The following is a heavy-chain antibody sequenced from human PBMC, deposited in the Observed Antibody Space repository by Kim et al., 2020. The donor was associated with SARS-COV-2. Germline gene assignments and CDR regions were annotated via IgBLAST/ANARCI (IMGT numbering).Heavy chain of an antibody. CDR3: ARGDINLAGDY. J-gene: IGHJ4*02. CDR2: INHSGST. V-gene: IGHV4-34*01. Sequence: SETLSLTCAVYGGSFSGYYWSWIRQPPGKGLEWIGEINHSGSTNYNPSLKSRVTISVDTSKNQFSLKLSSVTAADTAVYYCARGDINLAGDYWGQGTLVTVSS. D-gene: IGHD6-19*01. CDR1: GGSFSGYY.